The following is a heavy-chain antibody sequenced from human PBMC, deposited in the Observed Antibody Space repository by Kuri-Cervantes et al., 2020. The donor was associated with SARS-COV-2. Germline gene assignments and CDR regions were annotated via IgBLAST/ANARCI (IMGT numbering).Heavy chain of an antibody. CDR2: IRYDGSNK. J-gene: IGHJ4*02. CDR1: GFTFSSYG. CDR3: AKGIAVAGTGGFDY. V-gene: IGHV3-30*02. D-gene: IGHD6-19*01. Sequence: GESLKISCAAPGFTFSSYGMHWVRQAPGKGLEWVAFIRYDGSNKYYADSVKGRFTISRDNSKNTLYLQMNSLRAEDTAVYYCAKGIAVAGTGGFDYWGQGTLVTVSS.